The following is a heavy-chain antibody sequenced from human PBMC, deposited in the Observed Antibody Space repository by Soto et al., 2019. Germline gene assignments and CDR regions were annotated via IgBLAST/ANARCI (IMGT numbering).Heavy chain of an antibody. D-gene: IGHD5-12*01. V-gene: IGHV4-38-2*01. J-gene: IGHJ4*02. CDR1: GYCISSGYY. CDR2: FYHSGST. Sequence: EPLSLTCSVSGYCISSGYYWGWIRRPPGKGLEWIGTFYHSGSTYYNPSLKSRVTISGDTSKNQFSLKETSVTAADTAVYYCARAGFGGHGYIDYWGQGILVTASS. CDR3: ARAGFGGHGYIDY.